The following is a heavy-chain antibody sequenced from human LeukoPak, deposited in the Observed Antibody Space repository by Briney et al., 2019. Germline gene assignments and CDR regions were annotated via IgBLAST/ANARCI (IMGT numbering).Heavy chain of an antibody. D-gene: IGHD3-3*01. J-gene: IGHJ5*02. CDR2: INYSGST. Sequence: PSETLSLTCTVSGGSFSTYYWSWIRQPPGKGLEWIGYINYSGSTTYSPSLKSRVTISVDTSKSQFSLKLSSVTAADTAVYYCARGGFWRIQWFDPWGQGTLVTVSS. V-gene: IGHV4-59*12. CDR3: ARGGFWRIQWFDP. CDR1: GGSFSTYY.